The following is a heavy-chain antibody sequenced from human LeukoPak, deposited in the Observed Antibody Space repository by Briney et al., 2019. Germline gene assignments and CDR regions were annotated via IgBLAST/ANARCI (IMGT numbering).Heavy chain of an antibody. CDR1: GGTFSSYA. J-gene: IGHJ4*02. Sequence: SVKVSCKASGGTFSSYAINWVRQAPGQGLEWMGGIIPIFGTANYTQKFQGRVTITADESTSTAYMELSSLRSEDTAVYYCARDRSIAAAGTGYWGQGTLVTVSS. CDR3: ARDRSIAAAGTGY. CDR2: IIPIFGTA. V-gene: IGHV1-69*13. D-gene: IGHD6-13*01.